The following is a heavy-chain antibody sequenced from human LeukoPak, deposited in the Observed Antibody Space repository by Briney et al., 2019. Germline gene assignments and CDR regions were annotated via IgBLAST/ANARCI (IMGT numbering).Heavy chain of an antibody. J-gene: IGHJ4*02. CDR1: GFTFSSYG. CDR3: ARGGVAVAGYYFDY. V-gene: IGHV3-33*01. D-gene: IGHD6-19*01. Sequence: PGGSLRLSCAASGFTFSSYGMHWVRQAPGKGLEWVAVIWYDGSNKYYAGSVKGRITISRDNSKNTLYLQMNSLRAEGTAVYYCARGGVAVAGYYFDYWGQGTLVTVSS. CDR2: IWYDGSNK.